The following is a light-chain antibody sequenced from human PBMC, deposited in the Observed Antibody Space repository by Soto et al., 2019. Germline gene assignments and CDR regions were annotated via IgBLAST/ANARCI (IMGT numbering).Light chain of an antibody. J-gene: IGKJ4*01. V-gene: IGKV1-5*03. CDR3: QKYNSYPLT. CDR2: KAS. Sequence: DIQLTQSPSALSASVGDRVTITCRASQSINSWLAWYQQKSGKAPKLLIYKASSLESGVPSRFRGSGSATEFTLIISSLQPDDFDTYYCQKYNSYPLTFRGGTTVDIK. CDR1: QSINSW.